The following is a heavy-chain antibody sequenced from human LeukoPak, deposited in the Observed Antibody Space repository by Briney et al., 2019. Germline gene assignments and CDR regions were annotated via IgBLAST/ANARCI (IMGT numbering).Heavy chain of an antibody. CDR2: TYYRSKWYN. CDR3: ARWGAVTDNNVYGMDV. D-gene: IGHD2-21*02. J-gene: IGHJ6*02. CDR1: GDSVSSNSAA. Sequence: SQTLSLTCAISGDSVSSNSAAWNWIRQSPSRGLEWLGRTYYRSKWYNDYALSVKGRITINPDTSKNQFSLQLNSVTPEDTAVYYCARWGAVTDNNVYGMDVWGQGTTVTVSS. V-gene: IGHV6-1*01.